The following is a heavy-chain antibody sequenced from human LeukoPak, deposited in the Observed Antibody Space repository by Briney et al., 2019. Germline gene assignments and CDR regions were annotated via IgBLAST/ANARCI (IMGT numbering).Heavy chain of an antibody. CDR2: IYHSGST. V-gene: IGHV4-38-2*02. J-gene: IGHJ4*02. CDR1: GYSISSGYY. Sequence: SETLSLTCTVSGYSISSGYYWGWIRQPPGKGLEWIGSIYHSGSTFYNPSLKSRVTMSVDTSKNHFSLKLSSVTAADTAVYYCARHVWHIVVVPAFDSWGQGTLVTVSS. CDR3: ARHVWHIVVVPAFDS. D-gene: IGHD2-2*01.